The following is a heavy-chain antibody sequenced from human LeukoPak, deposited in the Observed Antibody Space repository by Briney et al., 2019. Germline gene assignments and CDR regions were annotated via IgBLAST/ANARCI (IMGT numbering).Heavy chain of an antibody. D-gene: IGHD5-12*01. J-gene: IGHJ6*03. CDR1: GGSISSSSYY. CDR2: IYYSGST. V-gene: IGHV4-39*07. CDR3: ARVNSGYHRRYYYYMDV. Sequence: PSETLSLTCTVSGGSISSSSYYWGWIRQPPGKGLEWIGSIYYSGSTYYNPSLKSRVTISVDTSKNQFSLKLSSVTAADTAVYYCARVNSGYHRRYYYYMDVWGKGTTVTVSS.